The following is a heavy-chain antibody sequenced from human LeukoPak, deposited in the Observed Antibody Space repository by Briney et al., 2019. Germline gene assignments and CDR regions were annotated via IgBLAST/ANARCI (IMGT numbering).Heavy chain of an antibody. Sequence: GGSLRLSCAASGFTFSSYGMHWVRQAPGKGLEWVAVISYDGSNKYYADSVKGRFTISRDSSKNTLYLQMNSLRAEDTAVYYCARDERLLSFLKWGQGTLVTVST. J-gene: IGHJ4*02. CDR3: ARDERLLSFLK. CDR2: ISYDGSNK. V-gene: IGHV3-30*03. D-gene: IGHD3-3*01. CDR1: GFTFSSYG.